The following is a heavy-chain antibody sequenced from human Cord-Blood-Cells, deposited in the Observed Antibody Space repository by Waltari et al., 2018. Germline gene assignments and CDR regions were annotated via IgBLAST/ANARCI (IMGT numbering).Heavy chain of an antibody. Sequence: QVQLVQSGAEVKKPGASVKVSCKASGYTFTSYDINWVRQATGQGLEWMGGSNPKGGSTGYAPKFHGGVTSTRNTAISTAYRELSSLRSEDTAVYYCAIGQNGDYSSDAFDIWGQGTMVTVSS. CDR1: GYTFTSYD. CDR3: AIGQNGDYSSDAFDI. V-gene: IGHV1-8*03. J-gene: IGHJ3*02. D-gene: IGHD4-17*01. CDR2: SNPKGGST.